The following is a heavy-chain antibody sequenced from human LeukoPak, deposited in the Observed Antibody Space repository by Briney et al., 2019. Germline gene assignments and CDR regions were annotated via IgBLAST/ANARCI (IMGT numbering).Heavy chain of an antibody. CDR2: ISSSSSYI. CDR3: GRYGSGSYYFDY. CDR1: GFTFSSYS. J-gene: IGHJ4*02. D-gene: IGHD3-10*01. Sequence: PGGSLRLSCAASGFTFSSYSMNWVRQAPGKGLEWVSSISSSSSYIYYADSVKGRFTISRDNAKNSLYLQMNSLRAEDTAVYYCGRYGSGSYYFDYWGQGTLVTVSS. V-gene: IGHV3-21*01.